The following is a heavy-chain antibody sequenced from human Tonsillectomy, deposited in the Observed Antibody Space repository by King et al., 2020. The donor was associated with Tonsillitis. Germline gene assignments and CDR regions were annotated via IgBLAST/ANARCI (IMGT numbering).Heavy chain of an antibody. CDR1: GFTFSSYA. Sequence: VQLVESGGGVVQPGRSLRLSCAASGFTFSSYAMDWVRQAPGKGLEWVAVISYDGSNKYYADSVKGRLTISRDNSKNTLYLQMNSLRAEDTAVYYCARVTTIFGWGAFDIWGQGTMVTVSS. D-gene: IGHD3-3*01. J-gene: IGHJ3*02. CDR3: ARVTTIFGWGAFDI. V-gene: IGHV3-30-3*01. CDR2: ISYDGSNK.